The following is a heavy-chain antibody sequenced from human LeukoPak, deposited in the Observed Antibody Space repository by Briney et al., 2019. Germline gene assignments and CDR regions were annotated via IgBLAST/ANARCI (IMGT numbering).Heavy chain of an antibody. J-gene: IGHJ4*02. D-gene: IGHD1-26*01. CDR2: INPSGGST. CDR3: AREAPSGSYVDY. Sequence: GASVKVSCKASGYTFTSYYMHWVRQAPGQGLEWKGIINPSGGSTSYAQKFQGRVTMTRDMSTSTVYMELSSLRSEDTAVYYCAREAPSGSYVDYWGQGTLVTVSS. CDR1: GYTFTSYY. V-gene: IGHV1-46*01.